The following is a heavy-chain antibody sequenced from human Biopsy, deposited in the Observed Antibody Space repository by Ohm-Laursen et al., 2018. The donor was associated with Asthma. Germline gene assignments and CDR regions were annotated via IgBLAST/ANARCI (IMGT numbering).Heavy chain of an antibody. Sequence: VSSVKVSCKASGGTFGNYAISWVRQAPGLGLEWMGGISPVFGSTNIAQKFQGRVTISADIFTKTAYLEVSSLRPDDTAVYYCASPSSSREILYYYYNMDIWGQGTTVTV. CDR3: ASPSSSREILYYYYNMDI. D-gene: IGHD6-13*01. J-gene: IGHJ6*02. CDR1: GGTFGNYA. CDR2: ISPVFGST. V-gene: IGHV1-69*06.